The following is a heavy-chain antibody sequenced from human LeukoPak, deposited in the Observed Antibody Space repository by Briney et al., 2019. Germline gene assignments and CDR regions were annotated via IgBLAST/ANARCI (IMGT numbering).Heavy chain of an antibody. D-gene: IGHD6-13*01. CDR2: IYYSGST. CDR1: GGSISSYY. V-gene: IGHV4-39*07. CDR3: ARVSAGVH. Sequence: PSETLSLTCTVSGGSISSYYWSWIRQPPGKGLEWIGSIYYSGSTYYNPSLKSRVAISVDTSKNQFSLKLSSVTAADTAVYYCARVSAGVHWGQGTLVTVSS. J-gene: IGHJ4*02.